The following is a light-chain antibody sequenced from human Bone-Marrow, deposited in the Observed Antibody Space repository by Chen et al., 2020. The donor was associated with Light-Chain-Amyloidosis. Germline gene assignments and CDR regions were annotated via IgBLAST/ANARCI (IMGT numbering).Light chain of an antibody. CDR2: RDT. CDR3: QSADSSGTYEVI. J-gene: IGLJ2*01. V-gene: IGLV3-25*03. CDR1: DLPTKY. Sequence: SYELTQPPSVSVSPGQTARIPCSGDDLPTKYAYWYQQKPGQAPVLVIHRDTERPSGISGRFSGSSSGTTATLTISGGQAEDEADYHGQSADSSGTYEVICGGGTKLTVL.